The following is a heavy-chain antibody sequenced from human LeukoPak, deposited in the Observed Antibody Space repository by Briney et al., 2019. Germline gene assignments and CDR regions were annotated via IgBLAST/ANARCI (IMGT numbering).Heavy chain of an antibody. V-gene: IGHV3-23*01. D-gene: IGHD2-15*01. Sequence: GGSLRLSCAASGFTFSSYAMSWVRQAPGKGLEWVSAISGSGGSTYYADSVKGRFTISRDNSKNTLYLQMNSLGAEDTAVYYCAKDTGYCSGGSCYPPGYFDYWGQGTPVTVSS. CDR2: ISGSGGST. CDR1: GFTFSSYA. CDR3: AKDTGYCSGGSCYPPGYFDY. J-gene: IGHJ4*02.